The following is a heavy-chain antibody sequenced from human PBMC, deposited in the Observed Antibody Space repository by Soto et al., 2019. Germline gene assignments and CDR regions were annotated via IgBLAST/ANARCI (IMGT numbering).Heavy chain of an antibody. CDR3: AKDLGSHDYGDS. J-gene: IGHJ4*02. CDR1: GFTFSSYG. D-gene: IGHD1-26*01. CDR2: ISYDGSNK. V-gene: IGHV3-30*18. Sequence: QVQLVESGGGVVQPGRSLRLSCVASGFTFSSYGMHWVRQAPGKGLEWVAVISYDGSNKYYADSVKGRFTISRDNSKNTLYLQMNSLRAEDTAVYYCAKDLGSHDYGDSWGQGTLVTVSS.